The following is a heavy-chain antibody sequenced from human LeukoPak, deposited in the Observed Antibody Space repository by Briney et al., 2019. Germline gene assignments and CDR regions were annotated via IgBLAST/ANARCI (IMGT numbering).Heavy chain of an antibody. CDR1: GGSISSYY. CDR2: IYYSGST. V-gene: IGHV4-59*01. CDR3: ARTSVGMYYGSRLYFDY. J-gene: IGHJ4*02. D-gene: IGHD3-10*01. Sequence: KTSETLSLTCTVSGGSISSYYWSWIRQPPGKGLEWIGYIYYSGSTNYNPSLKSRVTISVDTSKNQFSLKLSSVTAADTAVYYCARTSVGMYYGSRLYFDYWGQGTLVTVSS.